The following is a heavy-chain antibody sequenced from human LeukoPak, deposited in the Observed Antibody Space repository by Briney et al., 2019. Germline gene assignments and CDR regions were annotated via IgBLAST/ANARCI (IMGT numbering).Heavy chain of an antibody. CDR3: ARERYDSSGYYYLDY. Sequence: ASVKVSCKASGYTFTSYGISWVRQAPGQGLEWMGWISAYNGNTNYTQKLQGRVTMTTDTSTSTAYMELRSLRSDDTAVHYCARERYDSSGYYYLDYWGQGTLVTVSS. CDR2: ISAYNGNT. CDR1: GYTFTSYG. D-gene: IGHD3-22*01. J-gene: IGHJ4*02. V-gene: IGHV1-18*01.